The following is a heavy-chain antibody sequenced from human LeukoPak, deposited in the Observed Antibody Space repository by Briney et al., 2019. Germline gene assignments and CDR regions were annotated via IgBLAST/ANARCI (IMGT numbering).Heavy chain of an antibody. CDR3: STRAGWEFLTEF. D-gene: IGHD3-10*01. J-gene: IGHJ4*02. CDR2: IKNKVDGGTT. CDR1: GFTFSNAW. Sequence: GGSLRLSCAASGFTFSNAWMSWVRQAPGKGPEWVGRIKNKVDGGTTDYAAPVKGRFTISRDDSKSTLYLQMDSLKPEDTAVYYCSTRAGWEFLTEFWGQGPLVTVSS. V-gene: IGHV3-15*01.